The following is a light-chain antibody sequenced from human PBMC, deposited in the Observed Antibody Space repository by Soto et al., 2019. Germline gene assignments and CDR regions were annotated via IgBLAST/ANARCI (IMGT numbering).Light chain of an antibody. Sequence: DIVMTQSPDSLAVSLGERATINCKSSQSVLYSSNNKNYLAWYQQKPGQPPKLLIYWASTRESGVPDRFSGSGSGTDFTLTISSLQAEDVEVYYCQQYYSTRTFGQGTKLEIK. CDR3: QQYYSTRT. J-gene: IGKJ2*01. CDR2: WAS. CDR1: QSVLYSSNNKNY. V-gene: IGKV4-1*01.